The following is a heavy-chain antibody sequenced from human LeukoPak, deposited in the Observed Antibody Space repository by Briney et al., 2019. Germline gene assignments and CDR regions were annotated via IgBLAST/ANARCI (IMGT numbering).Heavy chain of an antibody. CDR2: ISSSSSNI. D-gene: IGHD6-19*01. V-gene: IGHV3-21*01. J-gene: IGHJ4*02. CDR3: ANGGQRRSSGWYQSVNYFDY. CDR1: GFTLSSYS. Sequence: GGSLRLPCAASGFTLSSYSMNWVRQAPGKGLEWVSSISSSSSNIYYADSVKGRFTISRDNAKNSLYLQMNSLRAEDTAVYYCANGGQRRSSGWYQSVNYFDYWGQGTLVTVSS.